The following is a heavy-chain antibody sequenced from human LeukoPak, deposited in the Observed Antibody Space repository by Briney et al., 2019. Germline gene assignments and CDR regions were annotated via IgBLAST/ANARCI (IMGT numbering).Heavy chain of an antibody. CDR2: MNPNSGHT. CDR3: VHDSSGYLGY. V-gene: IGHV1-8*01. J-gene: IGHJ4*02. D-gene: IGHD3-22*01. Sequence: ASVKVSCKASRYSFTSYDINWVRQATGQGLEWMGWMNPNSGHTGYAQKFQGRVTMTRNTSISTAYMELSSLRSEDTAVYYCVHDSSGYLGYWGQGTLVTVSS. CDR1: RYSFTSYD.